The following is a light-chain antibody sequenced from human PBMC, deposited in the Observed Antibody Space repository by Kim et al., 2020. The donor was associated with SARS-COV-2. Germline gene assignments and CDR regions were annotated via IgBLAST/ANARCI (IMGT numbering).Light chain of an antibody. CDR1: GDGHSGYKF. V-gene: IGLV2-11*03. CDR3: DSYAGSNRRL. Sequence: GQSVNISCTGIGDGHSGYKFVSWFQQHEGKDPRIFFSLDPYRPSAISDRFSGTTSGKTASLTISGLQPDDEATYYCDSYAGSNRRLFGGGTKVTVL. J-gene: IGLJ2*01. CDR2: LDP.